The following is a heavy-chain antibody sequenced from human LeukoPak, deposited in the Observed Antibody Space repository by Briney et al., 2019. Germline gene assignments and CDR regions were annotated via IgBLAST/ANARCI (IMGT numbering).Heavy chain of an antibody. V-gene: IGHV3-21*01. CDR2: ISSSSSFI. CDR1: EFSFSSYS. CDR3: ARDPSTSQYYYYYYYMDV. D-gene: IGHD2-2*01. J-gene: IGHJ6*03. Sequence: GGSLRLSCEASEFSFSSYSLNWVRQAPGKGLEWVASISSSSSFIYYADSVKGRFTVSRDNAKNSLSLQMNSPRAEDTAVYYCARDPSTSQYYYYYYYMDVWGKGTTVTVSS.